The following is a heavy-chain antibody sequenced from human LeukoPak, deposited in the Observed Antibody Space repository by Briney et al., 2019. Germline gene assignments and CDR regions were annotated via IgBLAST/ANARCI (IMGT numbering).Heavy chain of an antibody. D-gene: IGHD3-10*01. J-gene: IGHJ6*03. CDR2: IRSKAYGGTT. CDR1: EFTFGDYG. CDR3: GTVLYGSGTFTLYYNHYYMDV. V-gene: IGHV3-49*04. Sequence: GGSLRLSCLGSEFTFGDYGLTWVRQAPGKGLEWVGFIRSKAYGGTTEYAASVKGRFTISRAASTAVAYLQMSSLKSEDTGVYYCGTVLYGSGTFTLYYNHYYMDVWGKGTAVAISS.